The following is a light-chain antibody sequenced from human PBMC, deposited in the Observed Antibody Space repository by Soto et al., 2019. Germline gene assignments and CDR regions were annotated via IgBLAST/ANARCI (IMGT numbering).Light chain of an antibody. CDR3: QQRSNWPPKLT. J-gene: IGKJ4*02. Sequence: EIVLTQSPATLSLSPGERATLSCRASQSVSSYLAWYQQKPGQAPRLLIYDASNRATGIPARFSGSGSGTAFTLTISSLEPEDFAVYFCQQRSNWPPKLTFGGGTKVGIK. CDR2: DAS. V-gene: IGKV3-11*01. CDR1: QSVSSY.